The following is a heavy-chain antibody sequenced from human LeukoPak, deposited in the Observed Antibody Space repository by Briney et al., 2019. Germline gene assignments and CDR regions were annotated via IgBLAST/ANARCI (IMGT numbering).Heavy chain of an antibody. J-gene: IGHJ6*02. CDR2: IYYTGST. CDR1: GGSFSSGSYY. V-gene: IGHV4-61*01. CDR3: ARGGFSSSKDFYYYYGMDV. D-gene: IGHD6-13*01. Sequence: SETLSLTCTVSGGSFSSGSYYWSWIRQPPGKGLEWIGYIYYTGSTNYNPSLKSRVTISVDTSKNQFSLKLNSVTAADTAVYYCARGGFSSSKDFYYYYGMDVWGQGTTVTVSS.